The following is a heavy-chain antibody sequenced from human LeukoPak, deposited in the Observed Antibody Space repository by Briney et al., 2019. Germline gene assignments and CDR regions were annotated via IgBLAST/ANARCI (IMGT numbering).Heavy chain of an antibody. J-gene: IGHJ4*02. CDR2: IRSKAYGGTT. CDR1: GFTFGDYA. D-gene: IGHD3-9*01. V-gene: IGHV3-49*04. CDR3: TRDLVYYDILTGYYVPAPFDY. Sequence: GGSLRLSCTASGFTFGDYAMSWVRQAPGKGLEWVGFIRSKAYGGTTEYAASVKGRFTISRDDSKSIAYLQTNSLKTEDTAVYYCTRDLVYYDILTGYYVPAPFDYWGQGTLVTVSS.